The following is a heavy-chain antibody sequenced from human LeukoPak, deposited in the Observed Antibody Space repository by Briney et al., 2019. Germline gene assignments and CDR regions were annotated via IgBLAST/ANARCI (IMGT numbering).Heavy chain of an antibody. CDR2: MRSGGTDA. Sequence: QPGGSLRLSCAASGFTFSIYAMHWVRQAPGKGLEWVSTMRSGGTDANYADSVKGRFTISRDNSKGTLSLQMNSLRADDTATYYCARDPNGDYIGAFDFWGQGTVVTVSS. CDR3: ARDPNGDYIGAFDF. D-gene: IGHD4-17*01. CDR1: GFTFSIYA. J-gene: IGHJ3*01. V-gene: IGHV3-23*01.